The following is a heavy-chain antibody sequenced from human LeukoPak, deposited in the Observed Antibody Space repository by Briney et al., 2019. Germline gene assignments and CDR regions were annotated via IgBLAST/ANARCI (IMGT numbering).Heavy chain of an antibody. V-gene: IGHV2-70*04. D-gene: IGHD3-9*01. J-gene: IGHJ4*02. CDR3: ARMTVFSVFDY. CDR2: IDWDDGK. Sequence: SGPALVKPTQTLTLTCTFSGFSLSTSGMRVSWIRQPPGKALEWLARIDWDDGKFYSTSLKTRLTISKDTSKNQVVLTMTNMDPVDTATYYCARMTVFSVFDYWGQGTLVTVSS. CDR1: GFSLSTSGMR.